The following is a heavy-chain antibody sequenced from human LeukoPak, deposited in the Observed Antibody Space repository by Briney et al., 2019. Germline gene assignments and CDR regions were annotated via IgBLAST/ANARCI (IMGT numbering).Heavy chain of an antibody. J-gene: IGHJ4*02. Sequence: ASVKVSCKASGYTFTSYYMHWVRQAPGQGLEWMGIINPSGGSTSYAQKFQGRVTMTRDTSTSTVYMELSSLRSEYTAVYYCARSGSTLEAGLDYWGQGTLVTVX. V-gene: IGHV1-46*03. D-gene: IGHD1-1*01. CDR1: GYTFTSYY. CDR3: ARSGSTLEAGLDY. CDR2: INPSGGST.